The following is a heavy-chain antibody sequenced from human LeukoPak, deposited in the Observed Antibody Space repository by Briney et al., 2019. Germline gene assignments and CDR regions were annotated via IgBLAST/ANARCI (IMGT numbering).Heavy chain of an antibody. CDR2: IYYSGST. CDR3: ARPAVAGNGDAFDI. D-gene: IGHD6-19*01. CDR1: GGSISSSSYY. V-gene: IGHV4-39*01. Sequence: PSETLSLTCTVSGGSISSSSYYWGWIRQPPGKGLEWIGSIYYSGSTYYNPSLKSRVTISVDTSKNQFSLKLSSVTAADTAIYYCARPAVAGNGDAFDIWGQGTMVTVSS. J-gene: IGHJ3*02.